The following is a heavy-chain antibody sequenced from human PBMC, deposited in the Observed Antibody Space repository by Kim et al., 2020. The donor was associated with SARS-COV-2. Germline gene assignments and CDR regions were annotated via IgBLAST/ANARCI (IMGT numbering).Heavy chain of an antibody. J-gene: IGHJ6*02. V-gene: IGHV3-23*01. CDR2: ISGSGGST. D-gene: IGHD5-18*01. Sequence: GGSLRLSCAASGFTFSSYAMSWVRQAPGKGLEWVSAISGSGGSTYYADSVKGRFTISRDNSKNTLYLQMNSLRAEDTAVYYCAKDTIYGSVDTAMAGRDYGMDVWGQGTTVTVSS. CDR1: GFTFSSYA. CDR3: AKDTIYGSVDTAMAGRDYGMDV.